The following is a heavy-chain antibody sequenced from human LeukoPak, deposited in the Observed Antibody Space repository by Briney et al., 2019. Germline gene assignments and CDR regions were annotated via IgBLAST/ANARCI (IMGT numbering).Heavy chain of an antibody. CDR2: IYHSGST. J-gene: IGHJ5*02. CDR1: GGSISSSSYY. CDR3: ARLLGYSSSWYSNWFDP. Sequence: PSETLSLTCTVSGGSISSSSYYWGWIRQPPGKGLEWIGSIYHSGSTYYNPSLKSRVTISVDTSKNQFSLKLSSVTAADTAVYYCARLLGYSSSWYSNWFDPWGQGTLVTVSS. V-gene: IGHV4-39*01. D-gene: IGHD6-13*01.